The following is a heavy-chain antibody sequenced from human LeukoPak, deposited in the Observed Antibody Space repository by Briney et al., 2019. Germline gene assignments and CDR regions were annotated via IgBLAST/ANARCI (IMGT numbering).Heavy chain of an antibody. J-gene: IGHJ4*02. CDR1: GFTFSSYS. D-gene: IGHD5-18*01. CDR2: ISSSSSYI. V-gene: IGHV3-21*01. CDR3: ARAARGYSYGPLDY. Sequence: PGGSLKISCAASGFTFSSYSMNWVRQAPGKGLEWVSSISSSSSYIYYADSVKGRFTISRDNAKNSLYLQMNSLRAEDTAVYYCARAARGYSYGPLDYWGQRTMAADSS.